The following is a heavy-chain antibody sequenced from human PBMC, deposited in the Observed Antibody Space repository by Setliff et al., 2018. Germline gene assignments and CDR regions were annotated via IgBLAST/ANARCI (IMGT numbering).Heavy chain of an antibody. D-gene: IGHD5-12*01. CDR1: GGSISSGGYY. Sequence: PSETLSLTCTVSGGSISSGGYYWSWIRQHPGKGLEWIGYIYYSGSTYYNPSLKSRVTISVDTSKNQFSLKLSSVTAADTAVYYCAREREYSGYEGMADYWGQGTLVTVSS. V-gene: IGHV4-31*03. CDR2: IYYSGST. J-gene: IGHJ4*02. CDR3: AREREYSGYEGMADY.